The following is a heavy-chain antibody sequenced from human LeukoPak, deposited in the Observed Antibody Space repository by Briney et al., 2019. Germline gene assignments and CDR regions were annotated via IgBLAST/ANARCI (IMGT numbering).Heavy chain of an antibody. CDR3: ALGGHLDAFDI. Sequence: SETLSLTCTVSGGSISSYYWSWLRQPPGKGLEWIGYIYYSGSTNYNPSLKSRVTISVDTSKNQFSLKLSSVTAADTAVYYCALGGHLDAFDIWGQGTMVTVSS. CDR2: IYYSGST. CDR1: GGSISSYY. V-gene: IGHV4-59*01. J-gene: IGHJ3*02. D-gene: IGHD3-10*01.